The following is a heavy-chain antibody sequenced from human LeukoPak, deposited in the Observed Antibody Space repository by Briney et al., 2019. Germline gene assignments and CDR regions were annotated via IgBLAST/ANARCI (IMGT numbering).Heavy chain of an antibody. CDR3: ARVDGDGYNIPDY. D-gene: IGHD5-24*01. Sequence: SETLSLTCTVSDGSISGSNYFWGWIRQPPGKGLEWIGSISYSGTTYYNPSLKSRVTISVDTSKNQFSLKLTSLTAADTAVYYCARVDGDGYNIPDYWGQGTLVTVSS. CDR1: DGSISGSNYF. CDR2: ISYSGTT. V-gene: IGHV4-39*02. J-gene: IGHJ4*02.